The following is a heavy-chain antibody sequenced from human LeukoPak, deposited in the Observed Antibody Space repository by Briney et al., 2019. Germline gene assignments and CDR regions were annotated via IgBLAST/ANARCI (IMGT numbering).Heavy chain of an antibody. CDR1: GGSISSYY. D-gene: IGHD3-9*01. Sequence: PSETLSLTCTVSGGSISSYYWSWIRQPAGKGLEWIGRIYTSGSTNYNPSLKSRVTISVDTSKNQFSLKLSSVTAADTAVYYCARTILDYDILTGYLDYWGQGTLVTVSS. CDR3: ARTILDYDILTGYLDY. J-gene: IGHJ4*02. CDR2: IYTSGST. V-gene: IGHV4-4*07.